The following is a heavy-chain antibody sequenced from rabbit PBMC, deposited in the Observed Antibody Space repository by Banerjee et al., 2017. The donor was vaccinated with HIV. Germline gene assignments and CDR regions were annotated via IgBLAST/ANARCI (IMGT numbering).Heavy chain of an antibody. Sequence: QSLEESGGDLVKPGASLTLTCTASGFSFSSSYYMCWVRQAPGKGLEWIGCIYAGSSGSTYYASWAKGRFTISKTSSTTVTLQMTSLTAADTATYCCAGGGLGSGAASYFNLWGPGTLVTVS. V-gene: IGHV1S40*01. CDR3: AGGGLGSGAASYFNL. CDR2: IYAGSSGST. J-gene: IGHJ4*01. CDR1: GFSFSSSYY. D-gene: IGHD1-1*01.